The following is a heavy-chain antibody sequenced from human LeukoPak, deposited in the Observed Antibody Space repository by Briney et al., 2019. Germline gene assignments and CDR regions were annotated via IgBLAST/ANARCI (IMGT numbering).Heavy chain of an antibody. CDR1: GFTFSSYW. D-gene: IGHD6-13*01. CDR3: ARERGSIAAAALDAFDI. Sequence: GGSLRLSCAASGFTFSSYWMSWVRQAPGKGLEWVANIKQDGSEKYYVDSVKGRFTIPRDNAKNSLYLQTNSLRAEDTAVYYCARERGSIAAAALDAFDIWGQGTMVTVSS. V-gene: IGHV3-7*03. CDR2: IKQDGSEK. J-gene: IGHJ3*02.